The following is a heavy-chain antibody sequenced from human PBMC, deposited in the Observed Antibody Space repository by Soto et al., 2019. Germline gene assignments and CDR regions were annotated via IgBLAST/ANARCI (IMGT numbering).Heavy chain of an antibody. Sequence: SETLSLTCAVSGYFISSGYYWGWIRQPPGKGLEWIGSIYHSGSTYYNPSLKSRVTISVDTSKNQFSLKLSSVTAADTAVYYCARKYDILTGPDYWGQGTLVTVYS. J-gene: IGHJ4*02. CDR3: ARKYDILTGPDY. V-gene: IGHV4-38-2*01. CDR1: GYFISSGYY. D-gene: IGHD3-9*01. CDR2: IYHSGST.